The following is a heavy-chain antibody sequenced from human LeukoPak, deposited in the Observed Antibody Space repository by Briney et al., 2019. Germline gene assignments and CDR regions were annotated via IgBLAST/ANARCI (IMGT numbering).Heavy chain of an antibody. D-gene: IGHD3-9*01. CDR3: AKELRYYDILTGPTMGY. CDR1: GFTFSSYA. CDR2: ISGSGGST. V-gene: IGHV3-23*01. Sequence: GGSLRLSCAASGFTFSSYAMSWVRQAPGKGLEWVSAISGSGGSTYYADSVKGRFTISRDNSKNTLYLQMNSLRAEDTAVYYCAKELRYYDILTGPTMGYWGQGTLVTVSS. J-gene: IGHJ4*02.